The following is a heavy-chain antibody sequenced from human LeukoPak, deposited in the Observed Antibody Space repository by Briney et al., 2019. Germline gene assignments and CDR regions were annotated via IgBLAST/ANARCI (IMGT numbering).Heavy chain of an antibody. D-gene: IGHD2-15*01. J-gene: IGHJ4*02. CDR3: ARVLCSGGSCYRGSFDY. CDR1: GGTFSSYA. CDR2: IIPIFGTA. V-gene: IGHV1-69*05. Sequence: SVKVSCKASGGTFSSYAISWVRQAPGQGLEWMGGIIPIFGTANYAQKFQGRVTITTDESTSTAYMELSSLRSEDTAVYYCARVLCSGGSCYRGSFDYWGQGTLVTVSS.